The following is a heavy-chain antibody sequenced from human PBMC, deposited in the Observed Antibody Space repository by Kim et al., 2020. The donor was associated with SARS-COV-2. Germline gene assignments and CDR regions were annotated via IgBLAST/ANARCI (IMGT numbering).Heavy chain of an antibody. D-gene: IGHD1-26*01. CDR2: ISAYNGNT. V-gene: IGHV1-18*01. J-gene: IGHJ3*02. CDR1: GYTFTSYG. CDR3: ARWRVGYTTTDAFDI. Sequence: ASVKVSCKASGYTFTSYGISWVRQAPGQGLEWMGWISAYNGNTNYAQKLQGRVTMTTDTSTSTAYMELRSLRSDDTAVYYCARWRVGYTTTDAFDIWSQGTMVTVSS.